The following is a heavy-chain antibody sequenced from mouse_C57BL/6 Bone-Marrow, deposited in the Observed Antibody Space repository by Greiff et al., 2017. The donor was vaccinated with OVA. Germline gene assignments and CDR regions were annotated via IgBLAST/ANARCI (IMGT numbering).Heavy chain of an antibody. Sequence: VQLKESGPVLVKPGASVKMSCKASGYTFTDYYMNWVKQSHGKSLEWIGVINPYNGGTSYNQKFKGKATLTVDKSSSTAYMELNSLTSEDSAVYYCASPITTVVAPRWYFDVWGTGTTVTVSS. J-gene: IGHJ1*03. D-gene: IGHD1-1*01. CDR3: ASPITTVVAPRWYFDV. CDR2: INPYNGGT. CDR1: GYTFTDYY. V-gene: IGHV1-19*01.